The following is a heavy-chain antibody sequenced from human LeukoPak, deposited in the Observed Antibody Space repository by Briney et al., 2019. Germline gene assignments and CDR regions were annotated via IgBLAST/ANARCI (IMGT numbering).Heavy chain of an antibody. V-gene: IGHV4-34*01. CDR3: ARGLGYCTNGVCYKWPNWFDP. D-gene: IGHD2-8*01. CDR1: GGSISAYY. J-gene: IGHJ5*02. Sequence: PSETLSLTCSVSGGSISAYYWGWIRQPPGKGLEWIGEINHSGSTNYNPSLKSRVTISVDTSKIQFSLKLTSVTAADTAVYYCARGLGYCTNGVCYKWPNWFDPWGQGTLVTVSS. CDR2: INHSGST.